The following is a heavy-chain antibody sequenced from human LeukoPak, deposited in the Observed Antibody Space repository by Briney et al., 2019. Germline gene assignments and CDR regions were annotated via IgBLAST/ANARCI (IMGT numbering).Heavy chain of an antibody. CDR3: ASRSGLLWFREFNY. V-gene: IGHV4-34*01. Sequence: SETLSLTCAVYGGSFSGYYWSWIRQPPGKGLEWIGEINHSGSTNYNPSLKSRVTISVDTSKNQFSLKLSSVTAADTAVYYCASRSGLLWFREFNYWGQGTLVTVSS. J-gene: IGHJ4*02. D-gene: IGHD3-10*01. CDR1: GGSFSGYY. CDR2: INHSGST.